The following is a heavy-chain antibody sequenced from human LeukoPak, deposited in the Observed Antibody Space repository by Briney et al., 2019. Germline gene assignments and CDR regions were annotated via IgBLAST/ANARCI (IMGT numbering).Heavy chain of an antibody. CDR1: GDSISTSKSY. CDR3: ARIRDSSVDFDY. J-gene: IGHJ4*02. V-gene: IGHV4-39*01. D-gene: IGHD3-22*01. Sequence: PSETLSLTCTVSGDSISTSKSYWGWIRQPPLKGLEWIGNIYYSGSTYYNPSLKSRVTISVDTSKNQFSLKLSSVTAADTAVYYCARIRDSSVDFDYWGQGSLVTVSS. CDR2: IYYSGST.